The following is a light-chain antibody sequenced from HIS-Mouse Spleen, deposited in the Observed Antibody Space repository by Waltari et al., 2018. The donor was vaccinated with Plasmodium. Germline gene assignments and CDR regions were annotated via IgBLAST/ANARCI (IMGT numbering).Light chain of an antibody. CDR3: QQRSNWPIT. V-gene: IGKV3-11*01. CDR2: DAS. J-gene: IGKJ3*01. Sequence: EIVLTQSPATLSLSPGERATLPCRASQSVSSYLAWYQQKPGQAPRHLIYDASNRATGIPARFSGSGSGTDFTLTISSLEPEDFAVYYCQQRSNWPITFGPGTKVDIK. CDR1: QSVSSY.